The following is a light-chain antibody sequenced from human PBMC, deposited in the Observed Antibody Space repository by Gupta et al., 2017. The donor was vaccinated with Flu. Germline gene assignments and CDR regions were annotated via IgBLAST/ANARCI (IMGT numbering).Light chain of an antibody. CDR3: ASGDDSRNGGV. CDR2: NNN. CDR1: SYVGSNF. Sequence: SYVGSNFKTISRQRPPPAPNLLIYNNNRRRSGVPARFSGSKSATSASLASSGLQAEDEADYYCASGDDSRNGGVFGGGTKLTVL. V-gene: IGLV1-44*01. J-gene: IGLJ3*02.